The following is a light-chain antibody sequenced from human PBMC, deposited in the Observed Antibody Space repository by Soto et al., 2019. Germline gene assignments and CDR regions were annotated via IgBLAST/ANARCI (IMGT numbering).Light chain of an antibody. V-gene: IGLV2-14*01. Sequence: QSALTQPASVSGSPGQSITISCTGTSSDVGGYNYVSWYQQHPGKAPKLMMYDVSNRPSGVSNRFSGSKSGNTASLTISGLQAEDEADYSCSSYTSSSTLVVFGGGTKVTVL. CDR1: SSDVGGYNY. CDR3: SSYTSSSTLVV. J-gene: IGLJ2*01. CDR2: DVS.